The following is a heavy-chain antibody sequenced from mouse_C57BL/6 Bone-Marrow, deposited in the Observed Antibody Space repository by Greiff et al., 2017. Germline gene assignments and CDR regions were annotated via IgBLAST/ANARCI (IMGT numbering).Heavy chain of an antibody. CDR1: GFTFSSYA. CDR2: ISSGGDYI. V-gene: IGHV5-9-1*02. CDR3: TRDGLITTVVSYWYFDV. J-gene: IGHJ1*03. D-gene: IGHD1-1*01. Sequence: EVMLVESGEGLVKPGGSLKLSCAASGFTFSSYAMSWVRQTPEKRLEWVAYISSGGDYIYSADTVKGRFTISRDNARNTLYLQMSSLKSEDTSMYYCTRDGLITTVVSYWYFDVWGTGTTVTVSS.